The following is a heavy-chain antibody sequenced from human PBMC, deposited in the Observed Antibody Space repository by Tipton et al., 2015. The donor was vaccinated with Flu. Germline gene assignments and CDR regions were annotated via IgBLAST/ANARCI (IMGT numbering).Heavy chain of an antibody. CDR1: GGSISTYY. V-gene: IGHV4-4*07. D-gene: IGHD6-19*01. CDR2: FYNNGST. J-gene: IGHJ5*02. CDR3: AREGDDYSRGWYAS. Sequence: TLSLTCSVSGGSISTYYWSWIRQPAGKGLEWVGHFYNNGSTRYSPSLKNRCTMSADTSRSQFSLKVTSVTAADTAVYFCAREGDDYSRGWYASWGQGILVTVSS.